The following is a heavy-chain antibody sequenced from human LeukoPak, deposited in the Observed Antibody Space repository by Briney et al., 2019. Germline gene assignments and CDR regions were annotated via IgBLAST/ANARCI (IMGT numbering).Heavy chain of an antibody. CDR2: INSDGTST. Sequence: PGGSLRLSCAGSGFTFTTYWMHWVRQAPGNGLVWVSRINSDGTSTSYADSVKGRFTISRDNAKNTLYLQMDNLRAEDTAVYYCARVLTGSNRQLDYWGQGTLVTVSS. V-gene: IGHV3-74*01. CDR3: ARVLTGSNRQLDY. J-gene: IGHJ4*02. D-gene: IGHD3-9*01. CDR1: GFTFTTYW.